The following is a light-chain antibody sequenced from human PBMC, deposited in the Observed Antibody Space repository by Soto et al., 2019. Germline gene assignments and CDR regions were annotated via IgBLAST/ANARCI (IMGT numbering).Light chain of an antibody. J-gene: IGLJ1*01. CDR1: SSDVGGYTY. V-gene: IGLV2-14*01. CDR2: EVS. CDR3: SSYTGSSTPYV. Sequence: QSVLTQPASVSGSPGQSITISCSGTSSDVGGYTYVSWYQQHPGKAPKVIIYEVSNRPSGVSSRFSGSKSGKTASLTISGLQAEDEADYYCSSYTGSSTPYVFGTGTKVTVL.